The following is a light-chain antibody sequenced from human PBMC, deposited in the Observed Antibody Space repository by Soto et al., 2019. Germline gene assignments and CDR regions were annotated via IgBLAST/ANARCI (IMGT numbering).Light chain of an antibody. CDR1: QSVTTY. J-gene: IGKJ2*01. V-gene: IGKV1-39*01. CDR3: QQSYSAPYT. Sequence: DIQVTQSPSSLSASVGDRVTITCRASQSVTTYLNWYQQKPGKAPNLLIYSASSLQTGVPSRFSGSGSGTDFTHTINTLQPEDFATYYCQQSYSAPYTFGQGTKLEIE. CDR2: SAS.